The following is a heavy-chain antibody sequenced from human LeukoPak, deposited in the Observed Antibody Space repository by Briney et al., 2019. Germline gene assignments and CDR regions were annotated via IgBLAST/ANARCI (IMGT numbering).Heavy chain of an antibody. CDR2: ISGSGGST. J-gene: IGHJ1*01. Sequence: GGSLRLSCAASGFTFSSYSMNWVRQAPGKGLEWVSAISGSGGSTYYADSVKGRFTISRDNSKNTLYLQMNSLRAEDTAVYYCARVPRGYYDSSGYNCFQHWGQGTLVTVSS. CDR1: GFTFSSYS. D-gene: IGHD3-22*01. CDR3: ARVPRGYYDSSGYNCFQH. V-gene: IGHV3-23*01.